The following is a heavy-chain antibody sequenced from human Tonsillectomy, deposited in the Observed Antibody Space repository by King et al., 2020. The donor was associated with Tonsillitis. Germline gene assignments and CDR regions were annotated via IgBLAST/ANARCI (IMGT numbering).Heavy chain of an antibody. CDR1: GYTFTSYD. CDR2: MNPNSGNT. J-gene: IGHJ4*02. D-gene: IGHD4-17*01. CDR3: ARGLRSIMGTTVTTYYFDY. Sequence: QLVQSGAEVKKPGASVKVSCKASGYTFTSYDINWVRQATGQGLEWRGWMNPNSGNTGYAQKFQGRVTMTRNTSISTAYMELSSLRSEDTAVYYCARGLRSIMGTTVTTYYFDYWGQGTLVTVSS. V-gene: IGHV1-8*01.